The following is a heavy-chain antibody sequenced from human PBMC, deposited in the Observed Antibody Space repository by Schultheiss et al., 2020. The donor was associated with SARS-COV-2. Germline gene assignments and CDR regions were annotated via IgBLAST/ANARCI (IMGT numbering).Heavy chain of an antibody. J-gene: IGHJ6*02. CDR3: ARSGRVAARPGGRYYYYYGMDV. V-gene: IGHV3-30*04. CDR2: ISYDGSNK. CDR1: GFTFSSYA. Sequence: GGSLRLSCAASGFTFSSYAMHWVRQAPGKGLEWVAVISYDGSNKYYADSVKGRFTISRDNSKNTLYLQMNSLRAEDTAVYYCARSGRVAARPGGRYYYYYGMDVWGQGTTVTVS. D-gene: IGHD6-6*01.